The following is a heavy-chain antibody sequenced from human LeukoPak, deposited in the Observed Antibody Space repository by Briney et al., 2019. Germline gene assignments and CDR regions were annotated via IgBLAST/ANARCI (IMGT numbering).Heavy chain of an antibody. J-gene: IGHJ5*02. CDR3: AREGYDFWSGYYHSFWFDP. D-gene: IGHD3-3*01. V-gene: IGHV4-39*02. Sequence: PSETLSLTCTVAGGSISSISHYWGWIRQPPGKGLEWIESIYYSGDTYYNPSLKSRVTISVDTSENHFSLKLSSVTAADTAVYYCAREGYDFWSGYYHSFWFDPWGQGTLVTVSS. CDR2: IYYSGDT. CDR1: GGSISSISHY.